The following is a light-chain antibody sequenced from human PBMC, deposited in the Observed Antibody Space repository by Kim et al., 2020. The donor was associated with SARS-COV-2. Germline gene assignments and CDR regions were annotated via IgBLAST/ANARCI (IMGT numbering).Light chain of an antibody. J-gene: IGKJ2*01. CDR2: GAS. Sequence: PGERVTLPCRASQSVSSSYLTWYQQKPGQAPRLLIYGASTRATGIPARFSGSGSGTDFTLTISSLQPEDFAVYYCQQDYNLPYTFGQGTKLEI. CDR1: QSVSSSY. V-gene: IGKV3D-7*01. CDR3: QQDYNLPYT.